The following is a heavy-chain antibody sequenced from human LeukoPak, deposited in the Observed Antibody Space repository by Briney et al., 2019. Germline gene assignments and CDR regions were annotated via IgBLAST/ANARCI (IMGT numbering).Heavy chain of an antibody. CDR1: GFTFSSYS. D-gene: IGHD3-22*01. CDR2: ISSSSSTI. V-gene: IGHV3-48*01. Sequence: PGGSLRLSCAASGFTFSSYSMNWVRQAPGKGLEWVSCISSSSSTIYYADSVKGRFTISRDNAKNSLYLQMNSLRAEDTAVYYCARTSWVPYDSSGTIYYYYYMDVWGKGTTVTVSS. J-gene: IGHJ6*03. CDR3: ARTSWVPYDSSGTIYYYYYMDV.